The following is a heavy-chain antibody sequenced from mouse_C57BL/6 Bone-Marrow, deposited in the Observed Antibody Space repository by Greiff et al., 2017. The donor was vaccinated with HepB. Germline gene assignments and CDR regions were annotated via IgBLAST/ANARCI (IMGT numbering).Heavy chain of an antibody. Sequence: DVKLVESGGGLVQSGRSLRLSCATSGFTFSDFYMEWVRQAPGKGLEWIAASRNKANDYTTEYSASVKGRFIVSRDTSQSILYLQMNALRAEDTAIYYCARDEGYYGFIDVWGTGTTVTVSS. J-gene: IGHJ1*03. CDR3: ARDEGYYGFIDV. V-gene: IGHV7-1*01. CDR2: SRNKANDYTT. CDR1: GFTFSDFY.